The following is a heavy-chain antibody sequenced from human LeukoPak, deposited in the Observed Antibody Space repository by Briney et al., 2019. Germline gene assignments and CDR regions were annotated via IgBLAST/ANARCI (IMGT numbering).Heavy chain of an antibody. CDR1: GYTLTELS. CDR3: ATDRYYDSGNDAFDI. Sequence: ASVKVSCKVSGYTLTELSMHWVRQAPGKGLEWMGGFDPEDGETIYAQKFQGRVTMTEDTSTDTAYMELSSLRPEDTAVYYCATDRYYDSGNDAFDIWGQGTMVTVSS. CDR2: FDPEDGET. V-gene: IGHV1-24*01. D-gene: IGHD3-22*01. J-gene: IGHJ3*02.